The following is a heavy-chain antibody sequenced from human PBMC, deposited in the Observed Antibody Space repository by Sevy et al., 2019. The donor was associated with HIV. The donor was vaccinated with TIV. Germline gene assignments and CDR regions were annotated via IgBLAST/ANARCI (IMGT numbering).Heavy chain of an antibody. D-gene: IGHD4-4*01. Sequence: GGSLRLSCAASGFTFSSHGMHRVRQAPCKGLEWVAVIWYDGSNKYYADSVKGRFTISRDNSKSTLFLQINSLRAEDTAVYFCARDKDYSNYLPDYWGQGTLVTVSS. CDR2: IWYDGSNK. V-gene: IGHV3-33*01. CDR3: ARDKDYSNYLPDY. CDR1: GFTFSSHG. J-gene: IGHJ4*02.